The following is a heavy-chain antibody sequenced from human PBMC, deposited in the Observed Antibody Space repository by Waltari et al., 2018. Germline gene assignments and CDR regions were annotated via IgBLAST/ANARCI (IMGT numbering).Heavy chain of an antibody. CDR3: ARETTVTTTNDAFDI. D-gene: IGHD4-17*01. Sequence: QVQLQQWGAGLLKPSETLSLTCAVYGGSFSGYYWSWIRPPPGKGLEWIGEINHSGSTNYNPSLKSRVTISVDTSKNQFSLKLSSVTAADTAVYYCARETTVTTTNDAFDIWGQGTMVTVSS. CDR2: INHSGST. CDR1: GGSFSGYY. V-gene: IGHV4-34*01. J-gene: IGHJ3*02.